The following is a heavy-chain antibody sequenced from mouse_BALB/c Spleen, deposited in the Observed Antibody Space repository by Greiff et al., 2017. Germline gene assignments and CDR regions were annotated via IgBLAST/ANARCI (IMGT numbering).Heavy chain of an antibody. D-gene: IGHD2-3*01. Sequence: EVQLQQSGAELVKPGASVKLSCTASGFNIKDTYMHWVKQRPEQGLEWIGRIDPANGNTKYDPKFQGKATITADTSSNTAYLQLSSLTSEDTAVYYCAPRMVYSGAMDYWGQGTSVTVSS. CDR2: IDPANGNT. J-gene: IGHJ4*01. CDR3: APRMVYSGAMDY. CDR1: GFNIKDTY. V-gene: IGHV14-3*02.